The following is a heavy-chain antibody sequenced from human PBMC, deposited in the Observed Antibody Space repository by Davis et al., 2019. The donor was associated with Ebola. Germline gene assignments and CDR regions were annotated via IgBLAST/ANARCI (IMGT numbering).Heavy chain of an antibody. CDR1: GFTFSSYW. V-gene: IGHV3-21*04. CDR2: ISSSASYK. J-gene: IGHJ4*02. CDR3: ARAPLMITYVY. Sequence: GESLKISCAASGFTFSSYWMSWVRQAPGKGPEWVSSISSSASYKNYADSVKGRFTISRDNAKNSLYLQMNSLRAEDTAVYYCARAPLMITYVYWGQGTLVTVSS. D-gene: IGHD3-16*01.